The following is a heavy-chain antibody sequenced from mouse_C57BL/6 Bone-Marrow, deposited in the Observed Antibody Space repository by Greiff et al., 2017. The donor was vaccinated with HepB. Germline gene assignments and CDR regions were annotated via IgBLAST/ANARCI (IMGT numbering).Heavy chain of an antibody. D-gene: IGHD2-3*01. Sequence: EVKLMESGGGLVKPGGSLKLSCAASGFTFSSYTMSWVRQTPEKRLEWVATISGGGGNTYYPDSVKGRFTISRDNAKNTLYLQMSSLRSEDTALYYCARRAFYDFDYWGQGTTLTVSS. CDR3: ARRAFYDFDY. CDR1: GFTFSSYT. V-gene: IGHV5-9*01. J-gene: IGHJ2*01. CDR2: ISGGGGNT.